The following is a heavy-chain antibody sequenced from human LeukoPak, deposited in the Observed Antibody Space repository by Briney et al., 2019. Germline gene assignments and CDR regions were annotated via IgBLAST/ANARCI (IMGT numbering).Heavy chain of an antibody. CDR3: ARCLYSSSWYRPHGGDAFDI. Sequence: SETLSLTCTVSGGSISSYYWSWIRQSPGKGLEWIGYIYYSGSTNYNPSLKSRVTISVDTSKNQFSLKLSSVTVADTAVYYCARCLYSSSWYRPHGGDAFDIWGQGTMVTVSS. CDR2: IYYSGST. CDR1: GGSISSYY. V-gene: IGHV4-59*01. J-gene: IGHJ3*02. D-gene: IGHD6-13*01.